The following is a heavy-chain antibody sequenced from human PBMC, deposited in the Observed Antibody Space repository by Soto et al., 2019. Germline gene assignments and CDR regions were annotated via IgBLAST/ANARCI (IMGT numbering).Heavy chain of an antibody. J-gene: IGHJ6*02. CDR1: GGTFSSYP. CDR2: IIPIFGTA. V-gene: IGHV1-69*13. CDR3: ADGGGYSGSSPEDYYYYYGMDA. Sequence: SVKVSCNASGGTFSSYPISWVRQAPGQGLEWMGRIIPIFGTANYAQKFQGRVTITADESTSTAYMELSSLRSEDTAVYYCADGGGYSGSSPEDYYYYYGMDAWGQGTTVTVSS. D-gene: IGHD6-6*01.